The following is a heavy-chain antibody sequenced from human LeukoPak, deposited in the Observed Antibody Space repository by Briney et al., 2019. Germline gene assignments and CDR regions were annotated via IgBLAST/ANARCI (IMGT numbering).Heavy chain of an antibody. Sequence: GGSLRLSCAASGFTFDDYAMHWVRQAPGKGLEWVSGISWNSGSISYADSVKGRFTISRDNAKNSLYLQMNSLRAEDTALYYCAKDMTAQYYYDSSGYRRVGAFDIWGQGTMVTVSS. J-gene: IGHJ3*02. V-gene: IGHV3-9*01. CDR2: ISWNSGSI. CDR3: AKDMTAQYYYDSSGYRRVGAFDI. D-gene: IGHD3-22*01. CDR1: GFTFDDYA.